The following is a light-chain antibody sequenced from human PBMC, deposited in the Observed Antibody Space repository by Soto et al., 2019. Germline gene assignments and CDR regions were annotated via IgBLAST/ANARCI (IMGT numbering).Light chain of an antibody. CDR3: QQYCTSPPT. J-gene: IGKJ1*01. V-gene: IGKV3-20*01. CDR1: QSVSSNF. CDR2: VAS. Sequence: EIVLTQSPGTLSLSPGERATLSCKASQSVSSNFLAWYQRKPGQDPRLLIYVASYMAPDIPYRFSGSGSGTAFSLTIASLAPDDLGVEYCQQYCTSPPTFGHGTKVLI.